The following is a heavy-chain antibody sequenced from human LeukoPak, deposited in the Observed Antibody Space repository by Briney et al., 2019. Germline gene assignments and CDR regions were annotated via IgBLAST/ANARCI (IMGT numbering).Heavy chain of an antibody. CDR1: GGTFSSYV. J-gene: IGHJ3*02. CDR2: IIPGFGTA. D-gene: IGHD3-10*01. V-gene: IGHV1-69*13. CDR3: AREPEPAITMVRGEVFDI. Sequence: ASVKVSCKASGGTFSSYVTSWVRQAPGQGLEWMGGIIPGFGTANYAQKFQGTVTITADVSATTVYMVLNSLRSEDTAVYYCAREPEPAITMVRGEVFDIWGQGTMVIVSS.